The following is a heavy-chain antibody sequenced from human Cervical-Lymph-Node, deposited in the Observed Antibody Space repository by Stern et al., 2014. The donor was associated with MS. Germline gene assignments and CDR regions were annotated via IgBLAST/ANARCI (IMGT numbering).Heavy chain of an antibody. J-gene: IGHJ4*02. CDR2: ISNSGDP. Sequence: QVQLQESGPGLVKPSETLSLTCAVSGGSISSRYWGWIRQPPGKGLEWIGLISNSGDPKYNPSLKSRVTISLDTSKNQFSLKVPSVTAADTAVYYCARLSTAVDFWGRGTLVTVSS. V-gene: IGHV4-59*08. CDR1: GGSISSRY. CDR3: ARLSTAVDF.